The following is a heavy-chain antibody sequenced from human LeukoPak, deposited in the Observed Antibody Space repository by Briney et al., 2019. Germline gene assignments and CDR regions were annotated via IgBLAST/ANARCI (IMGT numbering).Heavy chain of an antibody. J-gene: IGHJ4*02. Sequence: PSETLSLTCTVSGGSISSGGYYWSWIRQHPGKGLEWIGYIYYSGSTYYNPSLQSRVTISIDTSKNQFSLKLSSVTAADTAVYYCARLRVQNYGGNWGFDYWGQGTLVTVSS. CDR2: IYYSGST. V-gene: IGHV4-31*03. CDR1: GGSISSGGYY. CDR3: ARLRVQNYGGNWGFDY. D-gene: IGHD4-23*01.